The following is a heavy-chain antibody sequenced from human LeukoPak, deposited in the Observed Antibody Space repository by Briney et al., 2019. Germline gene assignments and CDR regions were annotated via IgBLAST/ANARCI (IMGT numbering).Heavy chain of an antibody. CDR1: GFTFSSYS. V-gene: IGHV3-21*01. Sequence: GGSLRLSCAASGFTFSSYSMNWVRQAPGKGLEWVSSISYSSTYIYYADSVKGPFTISRDNAKNSLHLQMNSLRAEDTAVYYCAGGSSGIFDYWGQGTLVTVSS. J-gene: IGHJ4*02. D-gene: IGHD6-13*01. CDR3: AGGSSGIFDY. CDR2: ISYSSTYI.